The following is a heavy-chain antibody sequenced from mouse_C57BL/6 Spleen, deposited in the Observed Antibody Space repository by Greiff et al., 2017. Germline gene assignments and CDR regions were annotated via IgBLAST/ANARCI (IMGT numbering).Heavy chain of an antibody. Sequence: VQLQQPGAELVKPGASVKLSCKASGYTFTSYWLHWVKQRPGRGLEWIGRIDPNSGGTKYNEKFKSKATLTVDKPSSTAYMQLSSLTSEDSAVYYCARNPITTVAYWDFEVWGTGTTVTVSS. CDR2: IDPNSGGT. J-gene: IGHJ1*03. CDR3: ARNPITTVAYWDFEV. D-gene: IGHD1-1*01. CDR1: GYTFTSYW. V-gene: IGHV1-72*01.